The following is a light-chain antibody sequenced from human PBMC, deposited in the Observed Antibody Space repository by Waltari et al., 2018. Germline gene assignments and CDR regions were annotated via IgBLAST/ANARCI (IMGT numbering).Light chain of an antibody. Sequence: QSALTQPPSVSGSPGQSITISCTGTSSDVGGYNYVSRYHPHPGKAPKLLIYDVTDRPSGVSSRFSGSKSGNTASLTISGLQAEDEADYYCSSYTSSSSFSISSSVLFGGGTKVTVL. CDR3: SSYTSSSSFSISSSVL. V-gene: IGLV2-14*03. CDR1: SSDVGGYNY. J-gene: IGLJ2*01. CDR2: DVT.